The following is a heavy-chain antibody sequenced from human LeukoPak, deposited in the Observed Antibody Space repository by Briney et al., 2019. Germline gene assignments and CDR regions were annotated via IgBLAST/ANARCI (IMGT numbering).Heavy chain of an antibody. CDR2: INTYNGDT. CDR1: GYTFTSYG. D-gene: IGHD3-22*01. V-gene: IGHV1-18*01. Sequence: ASVKVSCKASGYTFTSYGISWVRQAPGQGLEWMGWINTYNGDTNYIQKFQGRVTVTTDTSTTTAYMELRSLRSDDTAVYYCARGTYYYDSSGYYLDDAFDIWGQGTMVTVSS. CDR3: ARGTYYYDSSGYYLDDAFDI. J-gene: IGHJ3*02.